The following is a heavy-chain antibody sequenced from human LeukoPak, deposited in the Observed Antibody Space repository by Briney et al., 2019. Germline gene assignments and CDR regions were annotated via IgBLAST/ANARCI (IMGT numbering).Heavy chain of an antibody. V-gene: IGHV1-18*01. CDR3: ARDLRGSTPVGP. Sequence: GASVKVSCKASGYTFTNYGITWVRQAPGQGLEWMGWISPNNGETNYAQKFQGRVTMTTDTSTTTAYMEVRTLRSDDTAVYYCARDLRGSTPVGPWGQGTMVTVSS. J-gene: IGHJ5*02. CDR1: GYTFTNYG. CDR2: ISPNNGET. D-gene: IGHD3-16*01.